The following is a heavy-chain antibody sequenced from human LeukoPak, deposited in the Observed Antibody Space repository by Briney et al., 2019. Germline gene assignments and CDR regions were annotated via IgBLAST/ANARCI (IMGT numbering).Heavy chain of an antibody. CDR2: MNPNSGNT. D-gene: IGHD6-13*01. CDR1: GYTFTSYD. V-gene: IGHV1-8*01. J-gene: IGHJ6*02. CDR3: ATVPTPIAAAGIQQYYYYGMDV. Sequence: ASVKVSCKASGYTFTSYDINWVRQATGQGLEWMGWMNPNSGNTGYAQKFQGRVTMTEDTSTDAAYMELSSLRSEDTAVYYCATVPTPIAAAGIQQYYYYGMDVWGQGTTVTVSS.